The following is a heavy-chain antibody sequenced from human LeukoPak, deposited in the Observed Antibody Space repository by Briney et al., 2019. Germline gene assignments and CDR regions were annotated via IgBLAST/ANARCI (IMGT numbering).Heavy chain of an antibody. CDR1: EYGFATYW. CDR2: IFPGDSDT. Sequence: GESLKISCKGSEYGFATYWIGWVRQMPGQGLEWMGIIFPGDSDTRYSPSFQGQVTISADKSISTAYLQWSSLKASDTAIYYCASEYCSGGNCYFDYWGQGTLVTVSS. J-gene: IGHJ4*02. D-gene: IGHD2-15*01. V-gene: IGHV5-51*01. CDR3: ASEYCSGGNCYFDY.